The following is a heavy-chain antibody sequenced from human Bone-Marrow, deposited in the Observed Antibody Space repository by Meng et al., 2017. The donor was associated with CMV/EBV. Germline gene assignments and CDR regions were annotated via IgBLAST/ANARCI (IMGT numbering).Heavy chain of an antibody. CDR3: AREIVGAPDLTTGMDV. V-gene: IGHV4-59*01. CDR2: IYYSGST. D-gene: IGHD1-26*01. CDR1: GGSISSYY. Sequence: SETLSLTCTASGGSISSYYWSWIRQPPGKGLEWIGYIYYSGSTNYNPSLKSRVTISVDTSKNQFSLKLSSVTAADTAVYYCAREIVGAPDLTTGMDVWGQGTTVTVSS. J-gene: IGHJ6*02.